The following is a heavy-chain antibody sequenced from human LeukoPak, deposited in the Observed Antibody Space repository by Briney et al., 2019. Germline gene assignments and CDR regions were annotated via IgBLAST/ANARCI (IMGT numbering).Heavy chain of an antibody. Sequence: SETLSLTCSVSGGSINNYYWSWIRQPPGKGLEWIGYTFYSGSTKYNPSLKSRVTISVDTSKHQFSLKLSSVTAADTAVYYCARGWGSSWYYFDYWGQGTLVTVSS. V-gene: IGHV4-59*01. CDR1: GGSINNYY. CDR3: ARGWGSSWYYFDY. J-gene: IGHJ4*02. CDR2: TFYSGST. D-gene: IGHD6-13*01.